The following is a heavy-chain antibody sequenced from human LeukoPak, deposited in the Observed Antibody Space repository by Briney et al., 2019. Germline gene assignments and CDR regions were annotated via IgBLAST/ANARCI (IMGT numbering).Heavy chain of an antibody. Sequence: PSETLSLTCTVSGGSIRSYYWSWIRQPPGKGLEWIGYIYYSGSTNYNPSLKSRVTISVDTSKNQFSLKLSSVTAADTAVYYCARHGGDYGDYYFDYWGQGTLVTVSS. CDR2: IYYSGST. CDR1: GGSIRSYY. D-gene: IGHD4-17*01. J-gene: IGHJ4*02. CDR3: ARHGGDYGDYYFDY. V-gene: IGHV4-59*08.